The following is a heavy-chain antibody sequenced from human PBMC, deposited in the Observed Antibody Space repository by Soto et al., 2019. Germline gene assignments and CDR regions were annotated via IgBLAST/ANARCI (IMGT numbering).Heavy chain of an antibody. J-gene: IGHJ6*02. CDR1: GGSISSGGYY. D-gene: IGHD3-3*01. CDR2: IYYSGST. Sequence: PSETLSLTCTVSGGSISSGGYYWSWIRQHPGKGLEWIGYIYYSGSTYYNPSLKSRATISVDTSKNQFSLKLSSVTAADTAVYYCARILGRNYYGMDVWGQGTTVTVSS. CDR3: ARILGRNYYGMDV. V-gene: IGHV4-31*03.